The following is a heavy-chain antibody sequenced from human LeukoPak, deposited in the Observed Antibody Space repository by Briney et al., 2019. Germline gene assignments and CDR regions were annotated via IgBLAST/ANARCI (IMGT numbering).Heavy chain of an antibody. V-gene: IGHV1-2*06. CDR1: GYTFTGYY. Sequence: ASVKVSCMASGYTFTGYYMHWVRQAPGQGLEWMGRINPNSGGTNYAQKFQGRVTMTRDTSISTAYMELSRLRSDDTAVYSCALTMITDNLDYWGQGTLVTVSS. D-gene: IGHD3-22*01. CDR2: INPNSGGT. CDR3: ALTMITDNLDY. J-gene: IGHJ4*02.